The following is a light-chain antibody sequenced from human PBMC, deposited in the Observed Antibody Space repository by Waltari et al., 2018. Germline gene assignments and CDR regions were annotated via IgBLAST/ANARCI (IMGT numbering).Light chain of an antibody. Sequence: LTQSPGTLSLSSGERATLSCRASQSVSSSYLAWYQQKPGQAPRLLIYGASSRATGIPDRFSGSGSGTDFTLTISRLEPEDFAVYYCQQYGSSPVYTFGQGTKLEIK. CDR1: QSVSSSY. J-gene: IGKJ2*01. CDR2: GAS. CDR3: QQYGSSPVYT. V-gene: IGKV3-20*01.